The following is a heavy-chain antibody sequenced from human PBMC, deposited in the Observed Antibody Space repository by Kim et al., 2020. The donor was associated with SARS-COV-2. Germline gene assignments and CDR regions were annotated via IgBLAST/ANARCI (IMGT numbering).Heavy chain of an antibody. J-gene: IGHJ4*02. V-gene: IGHV3-23*01. CDR3: VKEIRESRMFDY. D-gene: IGHD3-22*01. Sequence: YYADSVKGRFTISRDNSRNTLYLQMNRLRAEYTAVYYCVKEIRESRMFDYWGQGTLVTVSS.